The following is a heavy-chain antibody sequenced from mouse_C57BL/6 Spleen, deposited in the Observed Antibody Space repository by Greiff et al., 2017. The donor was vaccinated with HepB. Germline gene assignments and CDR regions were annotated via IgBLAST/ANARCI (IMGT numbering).Heavy chain of an antibody. CDR3: ARQSQGGSGSGFAY. D-gene: IGHD3-2*02. Sequence: QVQLKESGPGLVAPSQSLSITCTVSGFSLTSYGVHWVRQPPGKGLEWLVVIWSDGSTTYNSALKSRLTISKDNTKSQVFLKMNSLHTDDTAMYYCARQSQGGSGSGFAYWGQGTLVTVSA. V-gene: IGHV2-6-1*01. J-gene: IGHJ3*01. CDR1: GFSLTSYG. CDR2: IWSDGST.